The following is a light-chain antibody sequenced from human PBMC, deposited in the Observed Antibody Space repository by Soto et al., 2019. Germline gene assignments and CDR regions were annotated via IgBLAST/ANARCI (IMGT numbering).Light chain of an antibody. CDR2: GAS. CDR3: QQYNNWPPWT. CDR1: QSVGKS. Sequence: EIVLTQSPGTLSLSPGERATLSCRASQSVGKSLAWYQQKPGQAPRLLIYGASTRATGIPARFSGSGSGTEFTLTISNVQSEDLAVYYCQQYNNWPPWTFGQGTKVDIK. J-gene: IGKJ1*01. V-gene: IGKV3-15*01.